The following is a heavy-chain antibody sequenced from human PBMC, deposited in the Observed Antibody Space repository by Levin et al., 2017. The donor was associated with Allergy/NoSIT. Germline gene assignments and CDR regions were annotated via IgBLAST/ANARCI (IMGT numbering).Heavy chain of an antibody. D-gene: IGHD6-6*01. CDR3: AKDRGRLVRDLLYYFDY. Sequence: GESLKISCAASGFTFSSYAMSWVRQAPGKGLEWVSAISGSGGSTYYADSVKGRFTISRDNSKNTLYLQMNSLRAEDTAVYYCAKDRGRLVRDLLYYFDYWGQGTLVTVSS. V-gene: IGHV3-23*01. CDR1: GFTFSSYA. J-gene: IGHJ4*02. CDR2: ISGSGGST.